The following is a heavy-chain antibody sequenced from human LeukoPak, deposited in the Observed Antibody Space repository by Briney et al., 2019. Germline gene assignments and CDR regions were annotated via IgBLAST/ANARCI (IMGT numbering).Heavy chain of an antibody. CDR1: GYTFTGYY. CDR3: ARAGGLGGYCTNGVCYRSYYYMDV. V-gene: IGHV1-2*02. CDR2: INPNSGGT. D-gene: IGHD2-8*01. J-gene: IGHJ6*03. Sequence: GASVKVSCKASGYTFTGYYMHWVRQAPGQGLEWMGWINPNSGGTNYAQKFQGRVTMTRDTSISTAYMELSRLRSDDTAVYYCARAGGLGGYCTNGVCYRSYYYMDVWGKGTTVTVSS.